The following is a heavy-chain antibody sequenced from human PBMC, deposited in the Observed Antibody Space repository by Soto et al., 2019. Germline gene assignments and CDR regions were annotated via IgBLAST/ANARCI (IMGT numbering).Heavy chain of an antibody. J-gene: IGHJ6*03. CDR3: ARESGGATATLDYYYFYMDV. CDR2: INPNSGVT. D-gene: IGHD1-26*01. Sequence: QVQLVQSGAEVKKPGASVTVSCRSSGDTFTDYYIHWVRQAPGQGLEWMGWINPNSGVTKYAQKFQGWVSMTRDTSIRTVYIQLSTLRSDDTAVYYCARESGGATATLDYYYFYMDVWGTGTTVTVSS. CDR1: GDTFTDYY. V-gene: IGHV1-2*04.